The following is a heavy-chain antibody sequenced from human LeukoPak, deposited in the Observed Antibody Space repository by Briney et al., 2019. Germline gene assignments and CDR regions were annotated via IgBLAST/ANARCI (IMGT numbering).Heavy chain of an antibody. Sequence: PSETLSLTCTVYGASFSTFYWSWIRQSPAKGLEWIGEVNHSGSTNYNPSLKSRVIISVDTSNNQFSLKLSSVTAADTAVYYCARLILTGYYGMDVWGQGTTVTVSS. D-gene: IGHD3-9*01. CDR3: ARLILTGYYGMDV. J-gene: IGHJ6*02. CDR1: GASFSTFY. V-gene: IGHV4-34*01. CDR2: VNHSGST.